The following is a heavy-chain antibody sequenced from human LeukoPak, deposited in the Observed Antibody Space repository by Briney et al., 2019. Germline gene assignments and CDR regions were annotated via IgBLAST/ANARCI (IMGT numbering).Heavy chain of an antibody. CDR1: GGSISTNNYY. V-gene: IGHV4-39*07. CDR2: ISYSGTT. D-gene: IGHD4-23*01. Sequence: SETLSLTCTVSGGSISTNNYYWGWIRRPPGKGLEWIGSISYSGTTYYNPSLKSRVTISIDTSKNQFSLKVTSVTAADTAVYYCAREGLDYGGTLNWFDPWGQGTLVTVSS. J-gene: IGHJ5*02. CDR3: AREGLDYGGTLNWFDP.